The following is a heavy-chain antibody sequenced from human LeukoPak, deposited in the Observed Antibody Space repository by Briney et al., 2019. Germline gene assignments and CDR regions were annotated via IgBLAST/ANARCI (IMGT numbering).Heavy chain of an antibody. Sequence: GGSLRLSCAASGFTFSSYWMSWVRQAPGKGLECVANIKQDGSEKYYVDSVKGRFTISRDNAKNSLYLQMNSLRAEDTAVYYCARAVDYDFWSGYYQATAGSYYFDYWGQGTLVTVSS. CDR1: GFTFSSYW. J-gene: IGHJ4*02. CDR3: ARAVDYDFWSGYYQATAGSYYFDY. V-gene: IGHV3-7*01. CDR2: IKQDGSEK. D-gene: IGHD3-3*01.